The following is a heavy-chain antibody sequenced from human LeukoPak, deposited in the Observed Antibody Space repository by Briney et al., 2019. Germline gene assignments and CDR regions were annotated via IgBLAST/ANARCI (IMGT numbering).Heavy chain of an antibody. J-gene: IGHJ4*02. D-gene: IGHD6-19*01. CDR1: GFTFSDYY. Sequence: GGSLRLSCAASGFTFSDYYMSWIRQAPGKGLEGVSYISSSGSTIYYAASVKGRFTISRDNAKNSLYLQMNSPRAEDTAVYYCARALYSSGPDYWGQGTLVTVSS. CDR2: ISSSGSTI. V-gene: IGHV3-11*01. CDR3: ARALYSSGPDY.